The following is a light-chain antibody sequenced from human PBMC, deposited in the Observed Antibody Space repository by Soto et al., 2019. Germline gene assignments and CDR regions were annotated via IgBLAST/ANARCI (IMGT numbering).Light chain of an antibody. V-gene: IGKV3-20*01. J-gene: IGKJ5*01. CDR2: DPS. CDR3: QQYGSSLMYT. Sequence: NVLTQSPSTLTLSPGERATLSCRASQSVSSYSAWYQQKPGQAPRLLIYDPSNRATGIPARFSGSGSGTDFTLTISRLEPEDFAVYYCQQYGSSLMYTFGQGTRLDIK. CDR1: QSVSSY.